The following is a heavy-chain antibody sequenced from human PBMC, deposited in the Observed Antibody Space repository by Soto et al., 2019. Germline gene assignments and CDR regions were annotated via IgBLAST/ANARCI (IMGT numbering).Heavy chain of an antibody. J-gene: IGHJ6*02. CDR3: ARDRSAGDIVVVPAAPDYYYGMDV. Sequence: PSETLSLTCTVSGGSISSYYWSWIRQPPGKGLEWIGYIYYSGSTNYNPSLKSRVTISVDTSKNQFSLKLSSVTAADTAVYYCARDRSAGDIVVVPAAPDYYYGMDVWGQGTTVTVSS. CDR1: GGSISSYY. V-gene: IGHV4-59*01. D-gene: IGHD2-2*01. CDR2: IYYSGST.